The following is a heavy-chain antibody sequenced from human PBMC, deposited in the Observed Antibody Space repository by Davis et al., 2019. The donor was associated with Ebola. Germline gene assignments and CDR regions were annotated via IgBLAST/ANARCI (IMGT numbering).Heavy chain of an antibody. CDR2: IIPILGTA. V-gene: IGHV1-69*04. D-gene: IGHD4-23*01. CDR3: ARGGNPLDMDV. CDR1: GYTFTSYG. Sequence: SVKVSCKASGYTFTSYGISRVRQAPGQGLEWMGRIIPILGTANYAQKFQGRVTITADKSTSTAYMELSSLRSEDTAVYYCARGGNPLDMDVWGQGTTVTVSS. J-gene: IGHJ6*02.